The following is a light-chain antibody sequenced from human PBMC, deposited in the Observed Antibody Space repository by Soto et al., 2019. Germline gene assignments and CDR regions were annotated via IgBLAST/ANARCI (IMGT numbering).Light chain of an antibody. CDR3: SSYSDRSPCV. J-gene: IGLJ1*01. CDR2: EVS. Sequence: QSALTQPASVSGSPGQSITISCTGTNSDVGGYNYVTWYHQHRGKAPKLIIYEVSNRPSGVSNRFSGSKSGHTASLTISGLQAADEADYYCSSYSDRSPCVFGTGTKVTVL. V-gene: IGLV2-14*01. CDR1: NSDVGGYNY.